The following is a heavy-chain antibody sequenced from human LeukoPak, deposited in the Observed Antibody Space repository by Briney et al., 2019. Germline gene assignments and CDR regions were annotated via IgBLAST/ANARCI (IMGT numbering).Heavy chain of an antibody. Sequence: SETLSLTCAVSGGSISSRGYSWSWIRQPPGKGLEWIGYIYHSGSTYYNPSLKSRVTISVDRSKNQFSLKLSSVTAADTAVYYCARVVTLGDWFDPWGQGTLVTVSS. CDR1: GGSISSRGYS. CDR3: ARVVTLGDWFDP. J-gene: IGHJ5*02. D-gene: IGHD2-21*02. CDR2: IYHSGST. V-gene: IGHV4-30-2*01.